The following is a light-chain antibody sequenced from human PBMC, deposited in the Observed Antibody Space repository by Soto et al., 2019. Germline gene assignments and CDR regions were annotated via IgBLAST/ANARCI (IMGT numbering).Light chain of an antibody. CDR2: EVT. Sequence: QSVLTLPASVSGSPGQSITISCTGSSSDIGGYNYVSWYQQHPGRAPKLMIYEVTNRPSGVSHRFSGSKSGNTASLTISGPHAEDEADYYCTSYTSSSSLYVFGTGTKV. CDR3: TSYTSSSSLYV. CDR1: SSDIGGYNY. V-gene: IGLV2-14*01. J-gene: IGLJ1*01.